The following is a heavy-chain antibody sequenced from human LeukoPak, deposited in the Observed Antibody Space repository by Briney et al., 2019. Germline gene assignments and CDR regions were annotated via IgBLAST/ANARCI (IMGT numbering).Heavy chain of an antibody. V-gene: IGHV4-4*02. D-gene: IGHD3-22*01. CDR2: IYHSGST. CDR3: ARGLYDSSGYSSDY. CDR1: GGSISSSNW. Sequence: SETLSLTCAVSGGSISSSNWWSWVRQPPGKGLEWIGEIYHSGSTNYNPSLKSRVTISVDKSKNQFSLKLSSVTAADTAVYYCARGLYDSSGYSSDYWGQGTLVTVSS. J-gene: IGHJ4*02.